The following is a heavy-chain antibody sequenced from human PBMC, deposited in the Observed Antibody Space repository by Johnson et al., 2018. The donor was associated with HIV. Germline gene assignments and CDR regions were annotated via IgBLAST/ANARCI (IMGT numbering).Heavy chain of an antibody. D-gene: IGHD6-19*01. Sequence: VQLVESGGGVVRPGGSLRLSCVASGFTFDDYGMSWVRQAPGKGLEWVSAIGTAGDTYYPGSVKGRFTISRENAKNSLYLQMNSLRAGDTAVYYCARGGWANDAFDIWGQGTMVTVSS. CDR2: IGTAGDT. CDR1: GFTFDDYG. V-gene: IGHV3-13*01. CDR3: ARGGWANDAFDI. J-gene: IGHJ3*02.